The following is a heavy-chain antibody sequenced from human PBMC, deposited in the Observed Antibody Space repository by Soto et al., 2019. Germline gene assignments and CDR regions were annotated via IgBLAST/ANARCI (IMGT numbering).Heavy chain of an antibody. CDR1: GYSFPTYW. CDR3: ARALNWNSIMNWLDT. Sequence: GESLKISCRTSGYSFPTYWIAWVRQRPGKGLEWMGAVYPGDSDTKYSPSFQGHVTISADRSIGTAFLQWSSLNASDTAMYYCARALNWNSIMNWLDTWGQGTLVTVSS. V-gene: IGHV5-51*01. D-gene: IGHD3-16*01. J-gene: IGHJ5*02. CDR2: VYPGDSDT.